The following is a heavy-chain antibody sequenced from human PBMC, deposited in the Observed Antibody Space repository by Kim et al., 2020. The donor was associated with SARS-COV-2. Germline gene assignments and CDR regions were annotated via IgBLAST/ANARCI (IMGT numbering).Heavy chain of an antibody. Sequence: SPSFQGHVTISGDKSISTAYLQWSGMKASDTAMYYCARRSGYSSSWYFDYWGQGTLVTVSS. D-gene: IGHD6-13*01. V-gene: IGHV5-51*01. J-gene: IGHJ4*02. CDR3: ARRSGYSSSWYFDY.